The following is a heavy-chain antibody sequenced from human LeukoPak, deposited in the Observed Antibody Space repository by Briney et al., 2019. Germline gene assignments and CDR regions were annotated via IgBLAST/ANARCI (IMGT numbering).Heavy chain of an antibody. D-gene: IGHD5-24*01. CDR1: GGSISSYY. V-gene: IGHV4-59*08. CDR3: AVTPVGWLPLYYFDY. J-gene: IGHJ4*02. Sequence: SETLSFTCTVSGGSISSYYWSWIRQPPGKGLEWIGYIYYSGSTNYNPSLKSRVTISVDTSKNQFSLKLSSVTAADTAVYYCAVTPVGWLPLYYFDYWGQGTLVTVSS. CDR2: IYYSGST.